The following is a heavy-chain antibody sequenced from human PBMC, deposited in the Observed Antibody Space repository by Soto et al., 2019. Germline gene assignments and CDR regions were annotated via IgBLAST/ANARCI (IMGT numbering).Heavy chain of an antibody. D-gene: IGHD3-16*02. Sequence: GGSLRLSYAASGFTFSSYAMSWVRQAPGKGLEWVSAISGSGGSTYYADSVKGRFTISRDNSKNTLYLQMNSLRAEDTAVYYCAKVAHDYVWGSYRFGIEGYLFAYWGQGTLVIGSS. CDR3: AKVAHDYVWGSYRFGIEGYLFAY. CDR2: ISGSGGST. J-gene: IGHJ4*02. CDR1: GFTFSSYA. V-gene: IGHV3-23*01.